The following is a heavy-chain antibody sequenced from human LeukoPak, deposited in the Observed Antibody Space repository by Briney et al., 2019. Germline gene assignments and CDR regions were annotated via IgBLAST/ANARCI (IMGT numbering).Heavy chain of an antibody. D-gene: IGHD1-26*01. V-gene: IGHV4-39*01. CDR2: ILYSGTT. CDR3: ARNPSGSYYAGAFDI. CDR1: GGSISSSSYY. Sequence: SETLSLTCAVSGGSISSSSYYWGWIRQPPGKGLEWIGSILYSGTTYYNPSLKSRVTISVDTSKNQFSLKLSSVTAADTAVYYCARNPSGSYYAGAFDIWGQGTMVTVSS. J-gene: IGHJ3*02.